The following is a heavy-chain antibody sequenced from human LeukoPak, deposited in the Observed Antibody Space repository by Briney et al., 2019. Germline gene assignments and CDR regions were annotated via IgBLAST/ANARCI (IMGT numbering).Heavy chain of an antibody. V-gene: IGHV1-18*04. CDR1: GYTFTSYG. Sequence: GASVKASCKASGYTFTSYGISWVRQAPGQGLEWMGWISAYNGNTNYAQKLQGRVTMTTDTSTSTAYMELRSLRSDDTAVYYCARDHYYGSGSYRFDYWGQGTLVTVSS. J-gene: IGHJ4*02. CDR2: ISAYNGNT. D-gene: IGHD3-10*01. CDR3: ARDHYYGSGSYRFDY.